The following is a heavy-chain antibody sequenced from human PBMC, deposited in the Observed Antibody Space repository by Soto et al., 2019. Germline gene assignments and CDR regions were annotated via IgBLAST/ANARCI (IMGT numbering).Heavy chain of an antibody. J-gene: IGHJ3*02. CDR1: GFTFGNYG. CDR3: ARDDDLGPNALDM. Sequence: QMQLVESGGGVVQPGKSLRLSCAASGFTFGNYGMHWVRQAPGKGLEWVSLILHDGSREYYRDSVKGRVTISRDNSRNSLYLQMNSLRDDDTALYYCARDDDLGPNALDMWGQGTMVSVSS. D-gene: IGHD1-1*01. CDR2: ILHDGSRE. V-gene: IGHV3-33*05.